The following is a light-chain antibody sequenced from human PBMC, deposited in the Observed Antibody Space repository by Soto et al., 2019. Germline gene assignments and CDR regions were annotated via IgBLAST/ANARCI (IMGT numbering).Light chain of an antibody. CDR1: QTISTY. CDR3: QKTYSNFVS. Sequence: DIQMTHSPSSLSASVVDRVTITFRSSQTISTYLQWFHQKPGKAPNLLIYDASSLQTGVPSRFSGSGSGTDFTLTISSLQPEDFGTYYCQKTYSNFVSFGGGTKVDIK. J-gene: IGKJ4*01. V-gene: IGKV1-39*01. CDR2: DAS.